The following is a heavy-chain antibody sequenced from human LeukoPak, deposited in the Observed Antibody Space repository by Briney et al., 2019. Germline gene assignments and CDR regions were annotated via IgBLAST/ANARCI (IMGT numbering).Heavy chain of an antibody. V-gene: IGHV3-7*01. CDR1: GFTFSSCW. CDR2: IKQGGSEN. J-gene: IGHJ3*02. CDR3: ARDRTTVGTDAFDI. Sequence: PAGSLTLSCAASGFTFSSCWMSWVRQAPGKGLEWVANIKQGGSENYYVDSVKGRFTISSDNDKNSLYLQMNSLRAEDTAVYYCARDRTTVGTDAFDIWSQGTMVTVSS. D-gene: IGHD4-23*01.